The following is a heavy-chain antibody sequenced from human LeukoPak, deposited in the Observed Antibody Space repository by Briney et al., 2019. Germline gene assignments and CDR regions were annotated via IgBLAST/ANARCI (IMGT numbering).Heavy chain of an antibody. V-gene: IGHV1-2*02. CDR2: INPNSGGT. J-gene: IGHJ6*03. D-gene: IGHD6-19*01. Sequence: ASVKVSCKASGYTFTGYYMHWVRQAPGQGLEWMGWINPNSGGTNYAQKFQGRVTITRNTSISTAYMELSSLRSEDTAVYYCARGLTSSGWYYYYYYYYMDVWGKGTTVTVSS. CDR3: ARGLTSSGWYYYYYYYYMDV. CDR1: GYTFTGYY.